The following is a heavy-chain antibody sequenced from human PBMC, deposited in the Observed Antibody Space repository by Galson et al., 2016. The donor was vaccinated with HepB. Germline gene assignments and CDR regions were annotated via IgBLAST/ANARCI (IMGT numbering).Heavy chain of an antibody. CDR3: ATRSGFSRNWFDP. D-gene: IGHD1-14*01. CDR2: IIPIFGTG. J-gene: IGHJ5*02. V-gene: IGHV1-69*06. CDR1: GGTFSSYT. Sequence: SVKVSCKASGGTFSSYTINWVRQAPGQGLEWMGGIIPIFGTGNYAQKFQGRVTITADKSTSTAYMKLSSLRSEDTAVYYCATRSGFSRNWFDPWGQGTLVTVSS.